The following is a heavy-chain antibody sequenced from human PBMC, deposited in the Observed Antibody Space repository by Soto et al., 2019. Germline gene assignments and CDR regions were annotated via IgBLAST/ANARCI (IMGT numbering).Heavy chain of an antibody. V-gene: IGHV4-39*01. D-gene: IGHD6-6*01. Sequence: SETLSLTCTVSGGSIISSSYYWGWIRQPPGKGLEWIGSIYYSGSTYYNPSLKSRVTISVDTSKNQFSLKLSSVTAADTAVYYCARHTSGSRSSSSRIGNWFDPWGQGTLVTVSS. J-gene: IGHJ5*02. CDR2: IYYSGST. CDR1: GGSIISSSYY. CDR3: ARHTSGSRSSSSRIGNWFDP.